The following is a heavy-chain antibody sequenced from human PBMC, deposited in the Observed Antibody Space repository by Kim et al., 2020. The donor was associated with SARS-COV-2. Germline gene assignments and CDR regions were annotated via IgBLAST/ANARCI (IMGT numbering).Heavy chain of an antibody. CDR1: GYTFTSNA. CDR3: ARDSTGYFDS. J-gene: IGHJ4*02. D-gene: IGHD2-8*02. V-gene: IGHV7-4-1*02. Sequence: ASVNVSCKASGYTFTSNAINWVRQAPGQGLEWMGWINTNTGNPTYAQGFTGRLVFSLDTSVSTAYLQISSLKAEDTAVYYCARDSTGYFDSWGQGTLVTVSS. CDR2: INTNTGNP.